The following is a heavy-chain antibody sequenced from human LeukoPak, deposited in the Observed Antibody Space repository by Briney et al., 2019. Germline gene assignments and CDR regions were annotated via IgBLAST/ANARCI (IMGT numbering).Heavy chain of an antibody. Sequence: GGSLRLSCGASGFTFSRYVMSWVRQASGKGPEWVSAIGGSGSRTYYADSVRGRFTISRDNSENTLFLQMNSLRAEDTAVYYCANAKRVGLGYCTGGSCSSFDYWGQGALVTVSS. D-gene: IGHD2-15*01. J-gene: IGHJ4*02. CDR1: GFTFSRYV. CDR2: IGGSGSRT. V-gene: IGHV3-23*01. CDR3: ANAKRVGLGYCTGGSCSSFDY.